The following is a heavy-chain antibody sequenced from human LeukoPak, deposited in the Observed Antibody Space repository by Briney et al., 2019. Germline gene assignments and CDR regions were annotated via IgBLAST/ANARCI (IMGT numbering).Heavy chain of an antibody. CDR1: GGSISSHY. J-gene: IGHJ6*03. CDR2: IYYSGST. V-gene: IGHV4-59*11. CDR3: ARGRAPYYYYYYMDV. Sequence: SETLSLTCTVSGGSISSHYWSWIRQPPGKGLEWIGYIYYSGSTNYNPSLKSRATISVDTSKNQFSLKLSSVTAADTAVYYCARGRAPYYYYYYMDVWGKGTTVTVSS.